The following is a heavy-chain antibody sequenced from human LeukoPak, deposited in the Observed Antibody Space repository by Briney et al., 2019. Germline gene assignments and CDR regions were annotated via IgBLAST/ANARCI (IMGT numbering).Heavy chain of an antibody. J-gene: IGHJ4*02. V-gene: IGHV3-15*01. CDR1: GFTFSSSE. CDR3: TTDRRLWELENFDY. D-gene: IGHD3-16*01. Sequence: PGGSLRLSCAASGFTFSSSEMNWVRQAPGKGLEWVGRIKSKTDGGTTDYAAPVKGRFTISRDDSKNTLYLQMNSLKTEDTAVYYCTTDRRLWELENFDYWGQGTLVTVSS. CDR2: IKSKTDGGTT.